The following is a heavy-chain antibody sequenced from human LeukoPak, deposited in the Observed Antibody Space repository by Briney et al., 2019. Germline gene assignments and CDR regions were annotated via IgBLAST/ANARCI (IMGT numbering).Heavy chain of an antibody. CDR2: IYSGGST. Sequence: PGGSLRLSCAASGFTASSNSVGWVPQAPGKGLEWVSVIYSGGSTYYADSVKGRFTISRDNSKNTLYLQMNSLRAEDTAVYYCARSSGSYYPTFDYWGQGTLVTVSS. V-gene: IGHV3-53*01. J-gene: IGHJ4*02. D-gene: IGHD3-10*01. CDR1: GFTASSNS. CDR3: ARSSGSYYPTFDY.